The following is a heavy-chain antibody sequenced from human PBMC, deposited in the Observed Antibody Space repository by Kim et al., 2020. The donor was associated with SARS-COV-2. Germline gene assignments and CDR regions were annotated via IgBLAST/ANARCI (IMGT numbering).Heavy chain of an antibody. CDR3: ARVRSGYRDAFDI. CDR2: MYHSGST. J-gene: IGHJ3*02. V-gene: IGHV4-38-2*02. CDR1: GYSISSDYY. Sequence: SETLSLTCTVSGYSISSDYYWGWIRQPPGKGLEWIGSMYHSGSTYYNPSLKSRVTISVDTSKNQFSLKLRSVTAADTAVYYCARVRSGYRDAFDIWGQGTLVTVSS. D-gene: IGHD1-1*01.